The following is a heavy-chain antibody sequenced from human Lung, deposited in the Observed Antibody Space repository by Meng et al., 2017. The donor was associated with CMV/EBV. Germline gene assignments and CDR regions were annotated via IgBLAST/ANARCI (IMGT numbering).Heavy chain of an antibody. D-gene: IGHD5-18*01. CDR1: GFPFRSYA. J-gene: IGHJ5*02. Sequence: LTCAASGFPFRSYAMSWVRQAPGKGLEWVSSISGSVGNTYYADSVKGRFTISRDNSGDTLYMQMSSLRAEDTAVYYCAREEAMVGYYTNWFDAWGQGAXVTVSS. V-gene: IGHV3-23*01. CDR2: ISGSVGNT. CDR3: AREEAMVGYYTNWFDA.